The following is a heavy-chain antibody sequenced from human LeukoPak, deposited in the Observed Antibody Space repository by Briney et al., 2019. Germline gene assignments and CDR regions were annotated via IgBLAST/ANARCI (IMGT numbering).Heavy chain of an antibody. D-gene: IGHD6-6*01. CDR3: ARESSTSQTNLFDY. CDR2: INHSGST. J-gene: IGHJ4*02. V-gene: IGHV4-34*01. Sequence: SETLSLTCAVYGGSFSGYYWSWIRQPPGKGLEWIGEINHSGSTNYNPSLKSRVTISVDTSKNQFSLKLSSVTAADTAIYYCARESSTSQTNLFDYWGQGTLVTVSS. CDR1: GGSFSGYY.